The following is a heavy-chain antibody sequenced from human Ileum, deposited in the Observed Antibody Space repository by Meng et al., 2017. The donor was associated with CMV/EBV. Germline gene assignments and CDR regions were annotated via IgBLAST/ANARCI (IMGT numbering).Heavy chain of an antibody. D-gene: IGHD3-10*01. CDR2: IHHSGTT. V-gene: IGHV4-59*01. CDR1: GDSISTYW. J-gene: IGHJ5*02. CDR3: ARDSYHYGSSTYNWLDP. Sequence: GSLRLSCTVSGDSISTYWWSWIRQSPGKGLEWIGYIHHSGTTNHNPSLRSRVIMSVDTSNNQFSLKLTSVTAADTAVYYCARDSYHYGSSTYNWLDPWGQGILVTVSS.